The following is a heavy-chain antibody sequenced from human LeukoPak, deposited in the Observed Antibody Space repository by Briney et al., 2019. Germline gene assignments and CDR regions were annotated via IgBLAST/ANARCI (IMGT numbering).Heavy chain of an antibody. CDR3: ARSLVVPAPDFDY. D-gene: IGHD2-2*01. V-gene: IGHV4-59*12. Sequence: SETLSLTCTVSGGSISSYYWSWIRQPPGKGLEWIGYIYYSGSTNYNPSLKSRVTISVDMSKNQFSLKLSSVTAADTAVYYCARSLVVPAPDFDYWGQGTLVTVSS. CDR1: GGSISSYY. J-gene: IGHJ4*02. CDR2: IYYSGST.